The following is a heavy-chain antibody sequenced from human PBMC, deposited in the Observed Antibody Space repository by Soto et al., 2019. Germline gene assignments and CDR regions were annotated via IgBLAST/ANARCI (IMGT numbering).Heavy chain of an antibody. D-gene: IGHD3-16*02. J-gene: IGHJ3*02. CDR1: GFTFSSYS. Sequence: EVQLVESGGGLVKPGGSLRLSGAASGFTFSSYSMNGVPQPPGKGLEWVSSISSSSSYIYYADSVKARFTISRDNAKNSLYLQMNSLRAEDTAVYYCASRYDYIWGSYRHDAFDIWGQGTMVTVSS. CDR2: ISSSSSYI. V-gene: IGHV3-21*01. CDR3: ASRYDYIWGSYRHDAFDI.